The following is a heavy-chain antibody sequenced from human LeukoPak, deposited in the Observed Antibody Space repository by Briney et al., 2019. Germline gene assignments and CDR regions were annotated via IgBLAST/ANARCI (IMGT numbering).Heavy chain of an antibody. V-gene: IGHV4-34*01. D-gene: IGHD2-2*01. CDR1: GGSSSGYY. J-gene: IGHJ3*02. CDR2: INHSGST. Sequence: PSETLSLTCAVYGGSSSGYYWSWIRQPPGKGLEWIGEINHSGSTNYNPSLKSRVTISVDTSKNQFSLKLSSVTAADTAVYYCATQLSSTGGNIWGQGTMVTVSS. CDR3: ATQLSSTGGNI.